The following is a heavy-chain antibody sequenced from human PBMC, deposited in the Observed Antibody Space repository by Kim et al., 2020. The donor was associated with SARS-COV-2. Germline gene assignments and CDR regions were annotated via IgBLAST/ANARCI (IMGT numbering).Heavy chain of an antibody. D-gene: IGHD3-22*01. CDR2: IYYSGST. J-gene: IGHJ4*02. V-gene: IGHV4-59*01. CDR1: GGSISSYY. Sequence: SETLSLTCTVSGGSISSYYWSWIRQPPGKGLEWIGYIYYSGSTNYNPSLKSRVTISVDTSKNQFSLKLSSVTAADTAVYYCARAGYDSSGYYTNWGQGTLVTVSS. CDR3: ARAGYDSSGYYTN.